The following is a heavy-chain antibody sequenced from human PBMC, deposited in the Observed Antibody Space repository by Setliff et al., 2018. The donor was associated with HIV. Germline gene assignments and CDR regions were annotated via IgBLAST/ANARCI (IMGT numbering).Heavy chain of an antibody. J-gene: IGHJ4*02. CDR3: ARDDAVGGGYLDY. CDR1: GFTFRSYA. CDR2: ISGAGATT. D-gene: IGHD6-19*01. Sequence: PGESLKISCGASGFTFRSYAMYWVRQAPGKGLEWVAGISGAGATTYYADSVKGRFTISRDNSKNMLYLEMTSLRAEDTAVYYCARDDAVGGGYLDYWGQGTLVTVSS. V-gene: IGHV3-23*01.